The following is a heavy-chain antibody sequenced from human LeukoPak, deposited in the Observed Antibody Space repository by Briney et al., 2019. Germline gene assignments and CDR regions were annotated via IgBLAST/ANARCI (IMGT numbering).Heavy chain of an antibody. Sequence: SETLSLTCTVSGGSISNYYWSWIRQPAGKGLEWIGRIYTSGSTNYNSSLKSRLTMSVVTSKNQFSLKLSSVTAADTAVYYCARLRPMGGSFPDSFDIWGQGTMVTVSS. CDR3: ARLRPMGGSFPDSFDI. CDR1: GGSISNYY. V-gene: IGHV4-4*07. J-gene: IGHJ3*02. D-gene: IGHD1-26*01. CDR2: IYTSGST.